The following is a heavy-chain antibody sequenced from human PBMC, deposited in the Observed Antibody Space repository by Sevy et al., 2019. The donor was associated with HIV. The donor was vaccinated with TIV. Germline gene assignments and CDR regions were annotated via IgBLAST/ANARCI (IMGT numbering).Heavy chain of an antibody. Sequence: GGSLRLSCAASGFTFSNAWMSWVRQAPGKGLEWVGRIKSKTDGGTTDYAAPVKGRFTISREDSKNTLYLQMNSLKTEDTAVYYCTTGTYYYDSKGFDAFDIWGQGTMVTVSS. CDR3: TTGTYYYDSKGFDAFDI. CDR2: IKSKTDGGTT. J-gene: IGHJ3*02. V-gene: IGHV3-15*01. D-gene: IGHD3-22*01. CDR1: GFTFSNAW.